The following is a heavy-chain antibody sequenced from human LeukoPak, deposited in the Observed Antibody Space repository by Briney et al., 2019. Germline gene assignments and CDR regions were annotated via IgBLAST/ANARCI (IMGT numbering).Heavy chain of an antibody. V-gene: IGHV3-11*03. D-gene: IGHD5-12*01. CDR3: ARTNSGYDSFDY. CDR2: ISGSTGYT. Sequence: SGGSLRLSCADSGFTFSDYYVSWMRQAPGKGLEWVSYISGSTGYTNYADSVKGRFTISRDNAKNSLFLHMNSLRAEDTAVYYCARTNSGYDSFDYWGQGTLVTVSS. J-gene: IGHJ4*02. CDR1: GFTFSDYY.